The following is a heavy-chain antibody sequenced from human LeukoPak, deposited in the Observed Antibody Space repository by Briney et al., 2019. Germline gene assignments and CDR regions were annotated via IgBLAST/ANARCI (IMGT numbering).Heavy chain of an antibody. CDR2: ISGSGGST. V-gene: IGHV3-23*01. CDR3: AKDAFKYYYGSGLSEYFHH. CDR1: GFTFSSYA. J-gene: IGHJ1*01. D-gene: IGHD3-10*01. Sequence: GGSLRLSCAASGFTFSSYAMSWVRQTPGKGLEWVSGISGSGGSTYYADSVKGRFTISRDNSKNTLYLQMNSLRAEDTTIYYCAKDAFKYYYGSGLSEYFHHWGQGTLVTVSS.